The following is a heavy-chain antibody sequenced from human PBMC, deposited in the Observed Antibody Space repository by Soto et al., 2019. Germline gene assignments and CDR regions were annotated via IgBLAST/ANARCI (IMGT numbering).Heavy chain of an antibody. CDR1: GGTFSSYT. CDR3: ARVPDLYCSGGSCYRAPAFDI. Sequence: SVKVSCKASGGTFSSYTISWVRQAPGQGLERMGKIITILGIANYAQKFQGRVTITADKSTSTAYMELSSLRSEDTAVYYCARVPDLYCSGGSCYRAPAFDIWGQGTMVTVS. J-gene: IGHJ3*02. CDR2: IITILGIA. D-gene: IGHD2-15*01. V-gene: IGHV1-69*02.